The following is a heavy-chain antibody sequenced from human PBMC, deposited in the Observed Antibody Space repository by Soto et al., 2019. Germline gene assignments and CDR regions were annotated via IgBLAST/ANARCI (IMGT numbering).Heavy chain of an antibody. CDR1: GFTFSRYG. D-gene: IGHD3-10*01. V-gene: IGHV3-33*01. Sequence: QVQLVESGGGVVQPGRSLRLSCAASGFTFSRYGMHWVRQAPGKGLEWVAVIWYDGSNKYYAYSVKGRFTISRDNSKNTLYLQMNSLRAEDTAVYYCARVVNSGVIDYWGQGTLVTVSS. CDR2: IWYDGSNK. CDR3: ARVVNSGVIDY. J-gene: IGHJ4*02.